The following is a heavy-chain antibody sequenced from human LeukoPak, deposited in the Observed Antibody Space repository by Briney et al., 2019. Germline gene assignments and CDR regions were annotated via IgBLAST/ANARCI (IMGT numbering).Heavy chain of an antibody. V-gene: IGHV4-30-4*01. CDR3: ARIRRDGYNIDY. CDR1: GGSISSGDCY. J-gene: IGHJ4*02. CDR2: IYYSGST. Sequence: SQTLSLTCTVSGGSISSGDCYWSWIRQPPGKGLEWIGYIYYSGSTYYNPSLKSRVTISVDTSKNQFSLKLSSVTAADTAVYYCARIRRDGYNIDYWGQGTLVTVSS. D-gene: IGHD5-24*01.